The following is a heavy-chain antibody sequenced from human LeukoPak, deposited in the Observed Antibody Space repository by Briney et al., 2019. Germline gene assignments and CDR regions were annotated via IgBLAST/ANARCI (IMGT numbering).Heavy chain of an antibody. Sequence: GASVKVSCKVSGYTLTELSMHWVRQAPGKGLEWMGGFDPEDGETTYAQKFQGRVTMTEDTSTDTAYMELSSLRSEDTAVYYCATVVVPASSHKGALAGMDVWGQGTTVTVSS. CDR3: ATVVVPASSHKGALAGMDV. D-gene: IGHD2-2*01. CDR2: FDPEDGET. CDR1: GYTLTELS. J-gene: IGHJ6*02. V-gene: IGHV1-24*01.